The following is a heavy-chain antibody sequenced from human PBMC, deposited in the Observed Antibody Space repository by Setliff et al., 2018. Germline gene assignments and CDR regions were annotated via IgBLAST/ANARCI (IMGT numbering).Heavy chain of an antibody. V-gene: IGHV3-33*08. Sequence: GESLKISCVASGLPFSNSNMNWVRQAPGEGLEWVAVIWDDGGNKYHTDSVKGRFTISRDNSKNTLYLQMNSLRPEDTAVYYCARTCSGSGCYAGLESWGQGTPVTVSS. J-gene: IGHJ4*02. CDR2: IWDDGGNK. CDR3: ARTCSGSGCYAGLES. D-gene: IGHD2-15*01. CDR1: GLPFSNSN.